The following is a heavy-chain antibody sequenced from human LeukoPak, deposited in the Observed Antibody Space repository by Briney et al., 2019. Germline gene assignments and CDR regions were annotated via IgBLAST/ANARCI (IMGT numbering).Heavy chain of an antibody. CDR3: AREGGYGDIDS. CDR1: GFTFSSYW. CDR2: IKQDGSEK. J-gene: IGHJ4*02. V-gene: IGHV3-7*05. D-gene: IGHD4-17*01. Sequence: PGGSLRLSCAASGFTFSSYWMSWVRQAPGKGLEWVANIKQDGSEKYYVDSVKDRFTISRDNTENSLYLQMNSLRAEDTAVYYCAREGGYGDIDSWGQGTLVTVSS.